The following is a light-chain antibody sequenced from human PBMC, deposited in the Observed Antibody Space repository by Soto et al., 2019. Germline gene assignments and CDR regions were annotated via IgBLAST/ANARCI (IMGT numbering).Light chain of an antibody. V-gene: IGKV3-11*01. CDR1: QSVSIH. Sequence: EVVLTQSPATLSLSPGERATLSCRASQSVSIHLAWYQQKPGQAPRLLIYDASNRATGVPARFSGSGSGTDFPLTISSLEPEDFAVYYCQQRMTWPPITFGQGTRLEIK. J-gene: IGKJ5*01. CDR2: DAS. CDR3: QQRMTWPPIT.